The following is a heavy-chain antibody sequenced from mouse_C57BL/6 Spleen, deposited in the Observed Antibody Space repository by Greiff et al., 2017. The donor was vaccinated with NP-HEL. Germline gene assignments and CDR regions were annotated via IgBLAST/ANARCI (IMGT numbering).Heavy chain of an antibody. D-gene: IGHD1-1*01. Sequence: EVQLQQSGPELVKPGASVKISCKASGYTFTDYYMNWVKQSHGKSLEWIGDINPNNGGTSYNQKFKGKATLTVDKSSSTAYMELRSLTSEDSAVYYCAIYYGGWFAYWGQGTLVTVSA. V-gene: IGHV1-26*01. CDR1: GYTFTDYY. CDR3: AIYYGGWFAY. J-gene: IGHJ3*01. CDR2: INPNNGGT.